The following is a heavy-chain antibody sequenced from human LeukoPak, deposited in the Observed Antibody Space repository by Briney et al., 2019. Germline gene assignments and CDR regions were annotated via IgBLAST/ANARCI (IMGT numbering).Heavy chain of an antibody. CDR3: AKGRDSGWYAWFDP. D-gene: IGHD6-19*01. V-gene: IGHV3-23*01. J-gene: IGHJ5*02. Sequence: GGSLRLSCAASGFTFSSYAMSWVRQAPGKGLEWVSAISGSGGSTYYADSVKGRFTLSRDNSKNTLYLQMNSLRAEDTALYFCAKGRDSGWYAWFDPWGQGTLVTVSS. CDR2: ISGSGGST. CDR1: GFTFSSYA.